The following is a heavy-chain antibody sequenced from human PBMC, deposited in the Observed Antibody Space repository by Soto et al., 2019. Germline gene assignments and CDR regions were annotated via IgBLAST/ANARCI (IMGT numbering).Heavy chain of an antibody. CDR1: GYTFTSYG. Sequence: ASVKVSCKASGYTFTSYGISWVRQAPGQGLEWMGWISAYNGNTNYAQKLQGRVTMTTDTSTSTAYMELRSLRSDDTAVYYCARSTGYDILTGYQAPDYWGQGTLVTVSS. CDR3: ARSTGYDILTGYQAPDY. D-gene: IGHD3-9*01. CDR2: ISAYNGNT. V-gene: IGHV1-18*01. J-gene: IGHJ4*02.